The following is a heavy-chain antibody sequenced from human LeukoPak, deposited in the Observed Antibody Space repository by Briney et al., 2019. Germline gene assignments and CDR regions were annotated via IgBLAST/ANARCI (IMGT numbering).Heavy chain of an antibody. Sequence: GGSLRLSCAASGFTVSSNYMSWVRRAPGKGLEWVSVIYSGGSTDYADSVKGRFTISRDNSKNTLYLQMNSLRAEDTAVYYCAKGLSYSSSWYSVPYYYGMDVWGQGTTVTVSS. CDR1: GFTVSSNY. J-gene: IGHJ6*02. CDR3: AKGLSYSSSWYSVPYYYGMDV. V-gene: IGHV3-53*01. CDR2: IYSGGST. D-gene: IGHD6-13*01.